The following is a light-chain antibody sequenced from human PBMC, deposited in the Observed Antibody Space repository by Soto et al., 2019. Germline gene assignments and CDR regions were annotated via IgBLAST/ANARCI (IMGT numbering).Light chain of an antibody. CDR1: SSDVGGSNS. V-gene: IGLV2-11*01. CDR3: CSYARGNTLI. J-gene: IGLJ2*01. Sequence: QSVLTQPRSVSGSPGQSVTISCSGTSSDVGGSNSVSWYQQHPGKAPKLLIFDVNERPSGVPDRFSGSKSGNTASLTISGLQADDEADFYCCSYARGNTLIFGGGTKLTVL. CDR2: DVN.